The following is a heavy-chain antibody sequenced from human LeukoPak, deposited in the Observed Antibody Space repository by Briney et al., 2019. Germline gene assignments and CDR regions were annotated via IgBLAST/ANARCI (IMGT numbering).Heavy chain of an antibody. D-gene: IGHD1-1*01. J-gene: IGHJ4*02. Sequence: KSSETLSLTCTVSGGSISSNYWSWIRQPPGKGLEWIGYIHYSGSTNYNPSLKSRVTISVDKSKNQFSLKLSSVTAADTAVYYCARVGDWNDLVYWGQGTLVTVSS. CDR1: GGSISSNY. V-gene: IGHV4-59*01. CDR2: IHYSGST. CDR3: ARVGDWNDLVY.